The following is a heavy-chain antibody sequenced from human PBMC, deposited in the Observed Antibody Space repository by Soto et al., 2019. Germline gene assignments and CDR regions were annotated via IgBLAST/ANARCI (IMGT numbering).Heavy chain of an antibody. CDR3: ARHGRGVGARPLDY. J-gene: IGHJ4*02. V-gene: IGHV2-26*01. Sequence: QVTLKESGPVLVKPTETLTLTCTVSGFSLSNARMGVSWIRQHPGKALEWLAHIFSNDEKYYSTSLKSRLTTAKDTSKSQVVLTMTNTDPVDTATYYCARHGRGVGARPLDYWGQGTLVTVS. CDR2: IFSNDEK. D-gene: IGHD1-26*01. CDR1: GFSLSNARMG.